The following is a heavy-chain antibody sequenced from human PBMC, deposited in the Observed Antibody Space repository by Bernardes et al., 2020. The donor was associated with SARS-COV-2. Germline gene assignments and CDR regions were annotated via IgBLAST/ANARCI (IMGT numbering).Heavy chain of an antibody. CDR2: ISSSSSTI. Sequence: GGSLGLSCAASGFTFSSYSMNWVRQAPGKGLEWVSYISSSSSTIYYADSVKGRFTISRDNAKNSLYLQMNSLRAEDTAVYYCARDLTYDFWSGYSRVFDYWGQGTLVTVSS. J-gene: IGHJ4*02. CDR3: ARDLTYDFWSGYSRVFDY. CDR1: GFTFSSYS. V-gene: IGHV3-48*01. D-gene: IGHD3-3*01.